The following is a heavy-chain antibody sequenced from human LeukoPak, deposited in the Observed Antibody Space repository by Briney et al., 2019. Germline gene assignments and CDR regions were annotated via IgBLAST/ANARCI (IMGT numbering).Heavy chain of an antibody. Sequence: GASVKVSCKASGYTFTSYGISWVRQAPGQGLEWMGWISAYNGNTNYAQKLQGRVTMTTDTSTSTAYMELRSLGSDDTAVYYCARDTHNYYGSGSYYNLPNMHNWFDPWGQGTLVTVSS. CDR2: ISAYNGNT. V-gene: IGHV1-18*01. D-gene: IGHD3-10*01. CDR3: ARDTHNYYGSGSYYNLPNMHNWFDP. J-gene: IGHJ5*02. CDR1: GYTFTSYG.